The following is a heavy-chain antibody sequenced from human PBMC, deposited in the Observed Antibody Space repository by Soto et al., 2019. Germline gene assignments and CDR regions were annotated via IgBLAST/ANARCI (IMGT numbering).Heavy chain of an antibody. CDR2: INTGNGKP. CDR1: GYTFTSYA. D-gene: IGHD3-3*01. J-gene: IGHJ3*02. V-gene: IGHV1-3*04. CDR3: ARATTYYDFWSGYLDI. Sequence: QVQLVQSGAEVKKPGASVKVSCKVSGYTFTSYAMHWVRQAPGQRREWMGWINTGNGKPKYSQNFQGRVTITRDTFASTAYMELSSLRSEDTAVYYCARATTYYDFWSGYLDIWGQGTMVTVSS.